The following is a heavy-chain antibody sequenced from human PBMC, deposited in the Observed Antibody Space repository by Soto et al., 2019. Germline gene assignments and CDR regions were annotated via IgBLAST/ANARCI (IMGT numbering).Heavy chain of an antibody. J-gene: IGHJ3*01. Sequence: GGSLRLSCAASGFTLSSHGIHWVRQAPGKGLEWVAVISYDGSHKYYADSVKGRITISRDTSNNTVYVQINSLRPEDTAVYYCAKETGTGAFDVWGQGTVVTVSS. CDR1: GFTLSSHG. V-gene: IGHV3-30*18. CDR3: AKETGTGAFDV. D-gene: IGHD6-13*01. CDR2: ISYDGSHK.